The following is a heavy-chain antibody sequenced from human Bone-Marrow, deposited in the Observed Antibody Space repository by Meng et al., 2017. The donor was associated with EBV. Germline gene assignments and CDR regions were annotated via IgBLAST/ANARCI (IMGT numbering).Heavy chain of an antibody. Sequence: QLQESGRGLEKPSGSLALTCVVCGGSIRNSNWWSWVRQPPGEGLEWIEEIYYGESTNYNPSLESRVTISVDKSKNQFSLKLSSVTAADTAVYYCAAGFRELVRSRDYWGQGTLVTVSS. J-gene: IGHJ4*02. V-gene: IGHV4-4*02. CDR1: GGSIRNSNW. CDR3: AAGFRELVRSRDY. CDR2: IYYGEST. D-gene: IGHD3-10*01.